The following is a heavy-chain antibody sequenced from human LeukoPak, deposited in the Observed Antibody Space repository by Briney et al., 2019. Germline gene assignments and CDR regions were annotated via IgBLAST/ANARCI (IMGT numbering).Heavy chain of an antibody. CDR2: ISYDGSNK. D-gene: IGHD1-14*01. CDR3: ARDFNRYYFDY. Sequence: GGSLRLSCAASGFTFSSYAMHWVRQAPGKGLEWVAVISYDGSNKYYADSVKGRFTISRDNSKNTLYLQMNSLRAEDTAVYYCARDFNRYYFDYWSQGTLVTVSS. CDR1: GFTFSSYA. V-gene: IGHV3-30-3*01. J-gene: IGHJ4*02.